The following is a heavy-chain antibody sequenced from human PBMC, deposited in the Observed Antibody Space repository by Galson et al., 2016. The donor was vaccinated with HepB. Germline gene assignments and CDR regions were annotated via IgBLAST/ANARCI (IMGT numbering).Heavy chain of an antibody. CDR2: INTGNGDT. Sequence: SVKVSCKASGYTFTSYGIHWVRQAPGQSLEWMAWINTGNGDTKYSQKFQGRLTITRDSSAITAYLELSSLRSEDTAVYYCARDKRITSFGAVIIRNYYHGMDVWGQGTTVTVSS. CDR3: ARDKRITSFGAVIIRNYYHGMDV. J-gene: IGHJ6*02. CDR1: GYTFTSYG. D-gene: IGHD3-3*01. V-gene: IGHV1-3*04.